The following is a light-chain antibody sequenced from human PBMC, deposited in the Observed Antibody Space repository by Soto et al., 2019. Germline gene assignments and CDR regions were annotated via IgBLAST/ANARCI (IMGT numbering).Light chain of an antibody. Sequence: DIQMTQSPSSLFASVGDRVTVTCRASQTINNFLNWYHQKPGKAPKLLIYDASNRATGIPARFSGSGSGTDFTLTISSLEPEDFAVYYCQQRSNWPLTFGGGTKVEIK. V-gene: IGKV1-39*01. CDR2: DAS. CDR3: QQRSNWPLT. J-gene: IGKJ4*01. CDR1: QTINNF.